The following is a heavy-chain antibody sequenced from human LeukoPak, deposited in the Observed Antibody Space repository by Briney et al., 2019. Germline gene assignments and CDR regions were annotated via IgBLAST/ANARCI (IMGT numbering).Heavy chain of an antibody. CDR3: ARGEDYGGKSRWFDP. CDR2: INHSGST. D-gene: IGHD4-23*01. V-gene: IGHV4-34*01. CDR1: GGSFSGYD. J-gene: IGHJ5*02. Sequence: SETLSLTCAVYGGSFSGYDWSWIRQPPGKGLEWIGEINHSGSTNYNPSLKSRVTISVDTSKNQFSLKLSCLTAADTAVYYCARGEDYGGKSRWFDPWGQGTLVTVSS.